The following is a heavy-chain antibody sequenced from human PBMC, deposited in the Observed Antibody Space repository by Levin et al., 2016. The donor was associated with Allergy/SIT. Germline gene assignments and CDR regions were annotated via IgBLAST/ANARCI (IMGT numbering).Heavy chain of an antibody. V-gene: IGHV3-30*18. D-gene: IGHD3-22*01. CDR3: AKDLDDNSGYCDS. J-gene: IGHJ4*02. Sequence: GGSLRLSCAASGFTFSSYGVHWVRQSPGKGLEWVAIISYDGSNKYYADSVKGRFTISRDNSKNTLYLQMNSLRAEDTAVYYCAKDLDDNSGYCDSWGQGTLVTVSS. CDR2: ISYDGSNK. CDR1: GFTFSSYG.